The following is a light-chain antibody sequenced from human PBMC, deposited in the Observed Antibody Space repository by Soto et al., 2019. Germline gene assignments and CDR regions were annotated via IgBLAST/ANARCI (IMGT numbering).Light chain of an antibody. CDR1: SGSVSTSDY. J-gene: IGLJ3*02. CDR2: GTD. CDR3: VLYMGSGIWV. V-gene: IGLV8-61*01. Sequence: QTVVTQEPSISVSPGGTVTLTCGLNSGSVSTSDYPSWYQQTPGQAPRTLIYGTDTRSSGVPDRFSGSIVGNKAALTITGAQAEDESDYYCVLYMGSGIWVFGGGTKLTVL.